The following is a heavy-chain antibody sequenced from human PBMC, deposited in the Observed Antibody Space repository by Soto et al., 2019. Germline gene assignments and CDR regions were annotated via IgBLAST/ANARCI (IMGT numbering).Heavy chain of an antibody. CDR3: VKEVGPCCDWSYYFDY. D-gene: IGHD3-9*01. CDR2: ISNNASDT. Sequence: GGSLRLSCSASGFAFSDYAIHWVRQAPGKGLEYVSAISNNASDTYYADSVRGRFTISRDNSKSTLFLQMSSLRAEDTAVYYCVKEVGPCCDWSYYFDYWGQGTVVTVSS. V-gene: IGHV3-64D*08. J-gene: IGHJ4*02. CDR1: GFAFSDYA.